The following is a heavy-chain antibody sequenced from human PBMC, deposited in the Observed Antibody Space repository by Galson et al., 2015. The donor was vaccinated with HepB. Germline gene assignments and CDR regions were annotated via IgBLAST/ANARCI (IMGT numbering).Heavy chain of an antibody. V-gene: IGHV1-3*01. D-gene: IGHD5-18*01. Sequence: SVKVSCKASGYTFTSYSMHWVRQAPGQRLEWAGWIHGDNGDTKYSRKFQGRVTITRDTSASTAYMELTRLTSEDTAVYFCARARGYSPFDYWGHGTLVTVSS. CDR1: GYTFTSYS. J-gene: IGHJ4*01. CDR3: ARARGYSPFDY. CDR2: IHGDNGDT.